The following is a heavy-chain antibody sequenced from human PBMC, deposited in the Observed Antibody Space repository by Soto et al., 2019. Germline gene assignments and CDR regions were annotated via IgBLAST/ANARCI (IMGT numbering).Heavy chain of an antibody. CDR3: ARGYSSAWSRFDY. D-gene: IGHD6-19*01. V-gene: IGHV4-61*01. J-gene: IGHJ4*02. CDR1: GGSVSSGSYY. Sequence: PXGTLYLTCTVSGGSVSSGSYYWTWIRQPPGKGLEWIGYIYYSGSTNYNPSFKSRVTISVDTSRNQFSLKLSPVTAADTAVYYCARGYSSAWSRFDYWGQGTLVTVSS. CDR2: IYYSGST.